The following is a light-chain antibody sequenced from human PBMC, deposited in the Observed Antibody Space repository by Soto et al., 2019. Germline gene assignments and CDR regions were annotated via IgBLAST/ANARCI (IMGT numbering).Light chain of an antibody. V-gene: IGLV1-40*01. CDR1: SSNIGAGYE. Sequence: QSVLTQPPSVSGAPGQRVTISCTGTSSNIGAGYEVHWYQQLPGTAPKLLIYGNNNRPSGVPDRFSGSKSGTSASLAITGLQPEDEADYYCSSYTSSSTLFGTGTKLTVL. CDR3: SSYTSSSTL. CDR2: GNN. J-gene: IGLJ1*01.